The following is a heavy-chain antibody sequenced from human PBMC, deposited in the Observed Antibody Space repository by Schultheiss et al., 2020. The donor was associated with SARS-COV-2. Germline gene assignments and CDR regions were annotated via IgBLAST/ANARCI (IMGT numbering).Heavy chain of an antibody. V-gene: IGHV3-13*01. CDR2: IGTAGDT. J-gene: IGHJ4*02. Sequence: GGSLRLSCAASGFTFSSYWMSWVRQATGKGLEWVSAIGTAGDTYYPGSVKGRFTISRENAKNSLYLQMNSLRAGDTAVYYCAKDGRESIAVAPFDYWGQGTLVTVSS. CDR1: GFTFSSYW. D-gene: IGHD6-19*01. CDR3: AKDGRESIAVAPFDY.